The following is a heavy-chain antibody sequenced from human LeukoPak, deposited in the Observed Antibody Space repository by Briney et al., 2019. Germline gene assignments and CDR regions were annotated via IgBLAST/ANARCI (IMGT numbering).Heavy chain of an antibody. D-gene: IGHD3-3*01. Sequence: ASVKVSCKASGYTFSDYYIHWVQQAPGKGLEWMGRVDPEDGETIYAEKFQGRVTITADTSTDTAYMELSSLRSEDRAVYYCTTGSSTGEWLPLYYMDVWGKGTTVTVSS. CDR2: VDPEDGET. CDR3: TTGSSTGEWLPLYYMDV. CDR1: GYTFSDYY. V-gene: IGHV1-69-2*01. J-gene: IGHJ6*03.